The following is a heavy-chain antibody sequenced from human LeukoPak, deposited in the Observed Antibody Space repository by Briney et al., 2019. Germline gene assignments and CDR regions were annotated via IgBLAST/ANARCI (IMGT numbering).Heavy chain of an antibody. J-gene: IGHJ4*02. Sequence: ASVKVSCKVSGYTLTELSMHWVRQAPGKGLEWMEGFDPEDGETIYAQKFQDRVTMSEDTSTDTAYMEVSSLRSEDTAVYYCASMFRGIVVPRFDYWGQGTLVTVSS. D-gene: IGHD3-16*02. CDR2: FDPEDGET. V-gene: IGHV1-24*01. CDR1: GYTLTELS. CDR3: ASMFRGIVVPRFDY.